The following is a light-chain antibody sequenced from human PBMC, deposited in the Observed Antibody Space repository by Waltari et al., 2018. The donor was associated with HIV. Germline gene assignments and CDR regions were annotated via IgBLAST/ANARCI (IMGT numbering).Light chain of an antibody. CDR2: DVN. CDR1: SSDIGSYNL. Sequence: QSALTQPASVSGSLGQSITISCTGTSSDIGSYNLVSWYQQYPGKAPKVIIYDVNKWPSGVSHRFSGVKAANPASLTISGLQAEDEADYYCCSYAGSPTFVIFGGGTKVTVL. V-gene: IGLV2-23*02. CDR3: CSYAGSPTFVI. J-gene: IGLJ2*01.